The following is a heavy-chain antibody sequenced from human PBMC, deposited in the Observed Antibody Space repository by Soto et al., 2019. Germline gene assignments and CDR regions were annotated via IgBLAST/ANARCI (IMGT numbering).Heavy chain of an antibody. CDR2: IIPIFGTA. D-gene: IGHD3-10*01. Sequence: GASVKVSCKASGGTFSSYAISWVRQAPGQGLEWMGGIIPIFGTANYAQKFQGRVTITADESTSTAYMELSSLRSKDTAVYYCAREVLRGVSLRVGGGMDVWGQGTTVTVSS. CDR1: GGTFSSYA. V-gene: IGHV1-69*13. CDR3: AREVLRGVSLRVGGGMDV. J-gene: IGHJ6*02.